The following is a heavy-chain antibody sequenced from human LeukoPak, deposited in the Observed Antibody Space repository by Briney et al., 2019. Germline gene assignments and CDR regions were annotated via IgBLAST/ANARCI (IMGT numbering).Heavy chain of an antibody. V-gene: IGHV3-21*01. CDR2: ISSSSSYI. D-gene: IGHD4-17*01. J-gene: IGHJ4*02. CDR1: GFTFSSYS. Sequence: GGSLRLSCAASGFTFSSYSMNWVRQAPGKGLEWVSSISSSSSYIYYADSVKGRFTISRDNAKNPLYLQMNSLRAEDTAVYYCARDQDYGDYVIAYWGQGTLVTVSS. CDR3: ARDQDYGDYVIAY.